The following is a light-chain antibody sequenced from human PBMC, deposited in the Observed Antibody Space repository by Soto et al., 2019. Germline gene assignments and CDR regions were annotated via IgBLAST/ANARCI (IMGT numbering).Light chain of an antibody. V-gene: IGLV4-69*01. CDR3: QTWGTGIQV. Sequence: QLVLTQSPSASASLGASVKLTCTLSSGHSSYAIAWHQQQPEKGPRYLMKLNSDGSHSKGDGIPDRFSGSSSGAERYLTISSLQSEDEAAYYCQTWGTGIQVFGTGTKVTVL. CDR2: LNSDGSH. J-gene: IGLJ1*01. CDR1: SGHSSYA.